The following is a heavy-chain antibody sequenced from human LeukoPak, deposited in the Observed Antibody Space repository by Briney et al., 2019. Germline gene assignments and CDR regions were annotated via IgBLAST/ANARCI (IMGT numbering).Heavy chain of an antibody. CDR3: AISGSGTYYDEQFDY. V-gene: IGHV4-34*01. CDR1: GGSFSGYY. J-gene: IGHJ4*02. CDR2: INHSGST. D-gene: IGHD3-10*01. Sequence: SETLSLTCAVYGGSFSGYYWSWIRQPPGKGLEWIGEINHSGSTNYNPSLKSRVTISVDTSKNQFSLKLSSVTAADTAVYYCAISGSGTYYDEQFDYWGQGTLVTVSS.